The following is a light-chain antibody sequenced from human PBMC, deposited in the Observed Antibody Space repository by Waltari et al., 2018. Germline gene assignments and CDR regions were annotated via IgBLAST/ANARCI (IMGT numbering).Light chain of an antibody. Sequence: QSALTQPASVSGSPGQSITIPCTGTSSDVGSYNLVAWYQQHPGKAPKLMIYEGSNRPSGVSNRFSGSKSGNTASLTISGLQAEDEADYYCCSYAGSSTFYVFGTGTKVTVL. CDR3: CSYAGSSTFYV. CDR1: SSDVGSYNL. V-gene: IGLV2-23*03. CDR2: EGS. J-gene: IGLJ1*01.